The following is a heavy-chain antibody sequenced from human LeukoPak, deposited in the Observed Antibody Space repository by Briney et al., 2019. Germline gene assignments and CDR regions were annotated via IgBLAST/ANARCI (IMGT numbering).Heavy chain of an antibody. V-gene: IGHV4-34*01. CDR2: INHSGST. CDR1: GGSFSGYY. Sequence: KPSETLSLTCAVYGGSFSGYYWSWIRQPPGKGLEWIGEINHSGSTNYNPSLKSRVTISVDTSKNQFSLKLSSVTAADTAVYYCARGRYYDFWSGYPHYRVFDYWGQGTLVTVSS. J-gene: IGHJ4*02. CDR3: ARGRYYDFWSGYPHYRVFDY. D-gene: IGHD3-3*01.